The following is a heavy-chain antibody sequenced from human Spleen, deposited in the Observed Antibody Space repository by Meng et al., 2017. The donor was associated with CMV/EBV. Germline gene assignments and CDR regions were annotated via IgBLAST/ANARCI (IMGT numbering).Heavy chain of an antibody. J-gene: IGHJ6*02. Sequence: ASVKVSCKASGYTFTRYGISWVRQAPGQGLEWMGWISAYNGNTNYAQKLQGRVTMTTDTSTSTAYLELRSLRSDDTAVYYCARDSSHSYHDSGGYYYYSYGMDVWGQGTTVTVSS. CDR3: ARDSSHSYHDSGGYYYYSYGMDV. D-gene: IGHD3-22*01. CDR1: GYTFTRYG. CDR2: ISAYNGNT. V-gene: IGHV1-18*01.